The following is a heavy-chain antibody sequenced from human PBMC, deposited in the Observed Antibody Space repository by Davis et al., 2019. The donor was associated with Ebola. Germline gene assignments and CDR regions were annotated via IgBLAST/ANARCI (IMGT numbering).Heavy chain of an antibody. CDR1: GFTFDDYA. D-gene: IGHD3-10*01. V-gene: IGHV3-9*01. J-gene: IGHJ4*02. CDR3: ARDGDVGFDY. Sequence: SLKISCAASGFTFDDYAMHWVRQAPGKGLEWVSGISWNSGSIGYADSVKGRFTISRDNAKNSLYLQMNSLRAEDTAVYYCARDGDVGFDYWGQGTLVTVSS. CDR2: ISWNSGSI.